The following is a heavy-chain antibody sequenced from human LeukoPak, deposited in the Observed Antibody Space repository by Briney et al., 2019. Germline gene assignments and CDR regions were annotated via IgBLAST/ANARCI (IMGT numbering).Heavy chain of an antibody. CDR2: INPSGGST. Sequence: ASVKVSCKASGDTFTSYYMHWVRQAPGQGLEWMGIINPSGGSTSYAQKFQGRVTMTRDMSTSTVYMELSSLRSEDTAVYYCARATVTTYNWFDPWGQGTLVTASS. V-gene: IGHV1-46*01. D-gene: IGHD4-17*01. J-gene: IGHJ5*02. CDR3: ARATVTTYNWFDP. CDR1: GDTFTSYY.